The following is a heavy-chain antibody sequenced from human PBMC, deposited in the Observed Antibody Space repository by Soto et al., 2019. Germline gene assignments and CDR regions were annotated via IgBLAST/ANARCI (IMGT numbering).Heavy chain of an antibody. CDR2: IIPIFGTA. D-gene: IGHD6-6*01. V-gene: IGHV1-69*01. CDR1: GGTFSSYA. J-gene: IGHJ3*02. Sequence: QVQLVQSGAEVKKPGSSVKVSCTASGGTFSSYAISWVRQAPGQGRAWMGGIIPIFGTANYAQKFQGRVTITADESTSTAYMELSSLRSEDTAVYYCARAYISSPDAFDIWGQGTMVTVSS. CDR3: ARAYISSPDAFDI.